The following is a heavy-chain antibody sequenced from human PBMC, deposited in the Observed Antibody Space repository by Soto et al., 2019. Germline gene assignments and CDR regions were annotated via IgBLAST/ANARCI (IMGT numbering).Heavy chain of an antibody. J-gene: IGHJ5*02. D-gene: IGHD6-13*01. CDR3: ARGVPNPGYSSSWYENWFDP. Sequence: PSETLSLTCTVSGGSINDYYWNWIRKPPGKGLEWLGYIYYSGSTNYSPALKSRVTISVDTSKNQFSLKVTSVTAADTAVYYCARGVPNPGYSSSWYENWFDPWGQGTPVTVSS. CDR1: GGSINDYY. CDR2: IYYSGST. V-gene: IGHV4-59*01.